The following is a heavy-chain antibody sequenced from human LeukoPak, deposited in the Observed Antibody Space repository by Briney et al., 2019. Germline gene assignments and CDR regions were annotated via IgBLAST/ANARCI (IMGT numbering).Heavy chain of an antibody. CDR3: ARWGGPTYYFDY. J-gene: IGHJ4*02. V-gene: IGHV3-20*04. CDR1: GFTFDDYG. CDR2: SNWNGGSS. D-gene: IGHD2-15*01. Sequence: GGSLRLSCAASGFTFDDYGMSWVRQAPGKGLEWVSGSNWNGGSSGYADSVKGRFSISRDSAENFLYLYMKILRGEDTALYYCARWGGPTYYFDYWGQGTLLTVSS.